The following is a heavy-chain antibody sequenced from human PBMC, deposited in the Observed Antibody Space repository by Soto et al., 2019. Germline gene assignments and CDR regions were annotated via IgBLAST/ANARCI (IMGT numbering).Heavy chain of an antibody. CDR3: AKGTYGGSAPYYYGMDV. J-gene: IGHJ6*02. CDR1: GFTFSDYG. CDR2: ISFDDGKDK. Sequence: QVQLVESGGGVVQPGRSLRLSCAASGFTFSDYGIHWVRQAPGKGLEWVTFISFDDGKDKFYSAPVRGRFTISRDNSKNTLSLQMNSLRSDDTAIYYCAKGTYGGSAPYYYGMDVWGQGTTVTVSS. D-gene: IGHD4-17*01. V-gene: IGHV3-30*18.